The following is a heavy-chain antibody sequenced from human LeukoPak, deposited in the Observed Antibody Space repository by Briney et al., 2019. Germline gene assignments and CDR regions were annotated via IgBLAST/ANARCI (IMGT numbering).Heavy chain of an antibody. Sequence: GASVKVSCKTSGYTCTTYDIKWVRQATGQGLEWMGWINAGSGNTKYSQKFQGRVTVTTDPSTSTAYMDLTSLTSDDTAVYYCAREDCSSTTCWMSDWGQGTLVTVSS. CDR3: AREDCSSTTCWMSD. J-gene: IGHJ4*02. CDR1: GYTCTTYD. CDR2: INAGSGNT. V-gene: IGHV1-18*04. D-gene: IGHD2-2*01.